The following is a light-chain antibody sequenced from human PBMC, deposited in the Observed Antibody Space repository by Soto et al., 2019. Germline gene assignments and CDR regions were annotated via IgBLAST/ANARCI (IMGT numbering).Light chain of an antibody. CDR1: QNVRTF. V-gene: IGKV3-15*01. J-gene: IGKJ1*01. Sequence: EIVLTQSPGTLSLSPGERATLSCSASQNVRTFLDWYQQKPGQAPRLLIYGASTRATGIPARFSGSGSGTEFTLTISSLQSEDFAVYYCQQYNNWPQTFGQGTKVDIK. CDR3: QQYNNWPQT. CDR2: GAS.